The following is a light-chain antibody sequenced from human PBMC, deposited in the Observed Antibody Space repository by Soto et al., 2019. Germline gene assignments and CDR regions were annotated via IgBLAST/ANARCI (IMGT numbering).Light chain of an antibody. CDR3: QQSYSQPLT. V-gene: IGKV1-39*01. Sequence: DIQMTQSPSSLSASIGDRVTITCRASQSIGGFLHWYQQKPGKAPKVLIYATSTVQSGVPSRFSGSGSETDTDFTLTISSLQPEDFATYYCQQSYSQPLTFGPGTTVDLK. CDR2: ATS. CDR1: QSIGGF. J-gene: IGKJ3*01.